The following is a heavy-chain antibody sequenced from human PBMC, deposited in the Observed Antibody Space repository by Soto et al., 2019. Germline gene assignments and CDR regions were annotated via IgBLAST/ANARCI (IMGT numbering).Heavy chain of an antibody. CDR2: LDAARDP. CDR1: GFSFRDYD. J-gene: IGHJ6*02. D-gene: IGHD6-19*01. CDR3: ARAYLGWLPRRADYYYAMDV. Sequence: EVQMVESGGGSVQPGESLRLSCAAYGFSFRDYDMHWVRQRKGKGLEWVSALDAARDPYYVGSVKGRFSVSRDHALNSLFLQVTNLRVDATAVYFCARAYLGWLPRRADYYYAMDVCGRGTTITISS. V-gene: IGHV3-13*05.